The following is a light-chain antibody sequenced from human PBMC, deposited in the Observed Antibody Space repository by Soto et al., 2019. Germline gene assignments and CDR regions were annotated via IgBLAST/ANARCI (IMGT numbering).Light chain of an antibody. CDR3: CSHAGGSSWV. V-gene: IGLV2-11*01. Sequence: QSVLTQPRSVSGSPGQSVTISCTGTSGDVGAYDRVSWYQHHPTKAPKLIIYDVTNRPSGVPYRFSGSKSGSTASLTISGLQAEDEADYYCCSHAGGSSWVFAGGTKLTVL. CDR2: DVT. J-gene: IGLJ3*02. CDR1: SGDVGAYDR.